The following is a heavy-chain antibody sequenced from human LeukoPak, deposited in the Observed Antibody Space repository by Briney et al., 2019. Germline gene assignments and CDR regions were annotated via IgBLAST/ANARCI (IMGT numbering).Heavy chain of an antibody. V-gene: IGHV3-53*01. J-gene: IGHJ3*02. D-gene: IGHD3-22*01. Sequence: RGSLRLSCAASGFTVSSNYMSWVRHAPGKGLEWVSVIYSGGSTYYADSVKGRFTISRDNSKNTLYLQMNSLRAEDTAVYYCARVAHYYDSSGYYHDAFDIWGQGTMVTVSS. CDR2: IYSGGST. CDR1: GFTVSSNY. CDR3: ARVAHYYDSSGYYHDAFDI.